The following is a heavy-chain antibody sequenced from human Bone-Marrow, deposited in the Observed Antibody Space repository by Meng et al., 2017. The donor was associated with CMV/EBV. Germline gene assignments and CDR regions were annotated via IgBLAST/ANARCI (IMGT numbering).Heavy chain of an antibody. V-gene: IGHV1-2*02. CDR2: INPNSGGT. D-gene: IGHD3-22*01. Sequence: ASVKVSCKASGYTFTGYYMHWVRQAPGQGLEWMGWINPNSGGTNYAQKFQGTVTMTRDTSISTAYMELSRLRFDDTAVYYCARGDYDSSGHIDYWGQGTLVTVSS. CDR3: ARGDYDSSGHIDY. J-gene: IGHJ4*02. CDR1: GYTFTGYY.